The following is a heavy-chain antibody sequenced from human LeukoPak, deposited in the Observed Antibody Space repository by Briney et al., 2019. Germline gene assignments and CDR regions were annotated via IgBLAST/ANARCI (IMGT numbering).Heavy chain of an antibody. CDR1: GNSLTEVS. Sequence: ASVKVSCKVSGNSLTEVSIHWVRQAPAKGLEWMGGFDPEDDETVFAEKFQGRVTMTDDTSTDTAYMELNNLRSEDTAVYYCAKPERHMTTVTTRVRNDAFDIWGQGTMVTVSS. CDR2: FDPEDDET. V-gene: IGHV1-24*01. J-gene: IGHJ3*02. CDR3: AKPERHMTTVTTRVRNDAFDI. D-gene: IGHD4-17*01.